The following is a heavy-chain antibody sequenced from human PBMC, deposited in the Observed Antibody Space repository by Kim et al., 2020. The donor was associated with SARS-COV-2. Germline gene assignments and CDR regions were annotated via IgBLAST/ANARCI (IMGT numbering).Heavy chain of an antibody. CDR3: ARTTGVYTLLDY. D-gene: IGHD1-1*01. J-gene: IGHJ4*02. Sequence: DYAVSVKSRITINPDTSKNQFSRQLNSVTPEDTAVYYCARTTGVYTLLDYWGQGTLVTVSS. V-gene: IGHV6-1*01.